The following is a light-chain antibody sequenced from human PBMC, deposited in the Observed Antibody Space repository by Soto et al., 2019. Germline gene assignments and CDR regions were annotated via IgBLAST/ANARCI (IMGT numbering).Light chain of an antibody. CDR1: SSDVGGYNY. J-gene: IGLJ1*01. CDR2: EVS. V-gene: IGLV2-14*01. Sequence: QSALTPPASVSGSPGQSVTISCTRASSDVGGYNYVSWYQQYPGKAPKLIIYEVSSRPSGVSNRFSCSKSGNTASLTISGLQAEDEADDYCSSYARSNTSVFGPGTKVTVL. CDR3: SSYARSNTSV.